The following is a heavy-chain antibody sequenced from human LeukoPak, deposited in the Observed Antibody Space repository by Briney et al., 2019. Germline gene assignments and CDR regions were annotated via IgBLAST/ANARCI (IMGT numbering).Heavy chain of an antibody. D-gene: IGHD3-3*01. CDR1: GFTFSSYS. J-gene: IGHJ5*02. V-gene: IGHV3-21*01. Sequence: GGSLRLSCAASGFTFSSYSINWVRQAPGKGLEWVSSISSSSYIYYADSVKGRFTISRDNAKNSLYLQMNSLRAEDTAVYYCARDQVGPKTYYDFWSGYYSGVWFDPWGQGTLVTVSS. CDR3: ARDQVGPKTYYDFWSGYYSGVWFDP. CDR2: ISSSSYI.